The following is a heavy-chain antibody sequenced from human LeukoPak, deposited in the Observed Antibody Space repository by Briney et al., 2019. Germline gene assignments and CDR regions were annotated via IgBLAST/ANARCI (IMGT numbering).Heavy chain of an antibody. CDR2: IYTSGST. CDR3: ARVDSYCSSTSCYLSFDY. CDR1: GGSISSYY. Sequence: SETLSLTCTVSGGSISSYYWSWIRQPAGKGLEWIGRIYTSGSTNYNPSLKSRVTMSVDTSKNQFSLKLSSVTAADTAVYYCARVDSYCSSTSCYLSFDYWGQGTPVTVSS. D-gene: IGHD2-2*01. V-gene: IGHV4-4*07. J-gene: IGHJ4*02.